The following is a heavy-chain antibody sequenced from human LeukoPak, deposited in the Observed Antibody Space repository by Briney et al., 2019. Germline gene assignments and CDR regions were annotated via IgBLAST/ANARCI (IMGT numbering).Heavy chain of an antibody. J-gene: IGHJ4*02. CDR2: IYYSGST. V-gene: IGHV4-59*01. Sequence: SETLSLTCTVSGGFISSYYWSWIRQPPGKGLEWIGYIYYSGSTNYNPSLKSRVTISVDTSKNQFSLKLSSVTAADTAVYYCASGPYPAAGTDHQFDYWGQGTLVTVSS. D-gene: IGHD6-13*01. CDR3: ASGPYPAAGTDHQFDY. CDR1: GGFISSYY.